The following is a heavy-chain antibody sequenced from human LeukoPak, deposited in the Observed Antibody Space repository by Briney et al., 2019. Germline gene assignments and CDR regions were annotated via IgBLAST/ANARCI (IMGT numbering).Heavy chain of an antibody. D-gene: IGHD6-19*01. Sequence: GGSLRLSCAASGFTFSSYSVNWVRQAPGKGLEWVSSISNSSSYIYYADSVKGRFTIYRDNAKNSLYLQMNSLRAEDTAVYYCARDLGRAAVANFDYWGQGTLVTVSS. V-gene: IGHV3-21*01. CDR2: ISNSSSYI. CDR3: ARDLGRAAVANFDY. J-gene: IGHJ4*02. CDR1: GFTFSSYS.